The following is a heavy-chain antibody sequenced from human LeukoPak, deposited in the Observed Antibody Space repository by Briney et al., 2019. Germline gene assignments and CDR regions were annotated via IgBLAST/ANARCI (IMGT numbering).Heavy chain of an antibody. Sequence: GGSLRLSCAASGFTLDDYTMHWVRQAPGKGLEWVSLISWDGGSTYYADSVKGRFTISRDNSKNSLYLQMNSLRTEDTALYYCAKDMGENGSGSYFDYWGQGTLVTVSS. CDR2: ISWDGGST. CDR1: GFTLDDYT. D-gene: IGHD3-10*01. J-gene: IGHJ4*02. CDR3: AKDMGENGSGSYFDY. V-gene: IGHV3-43*01.